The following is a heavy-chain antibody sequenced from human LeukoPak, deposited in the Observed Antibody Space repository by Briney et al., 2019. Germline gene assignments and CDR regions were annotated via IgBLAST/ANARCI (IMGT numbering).Heavy chain of an antibody. CDR2: IKQDGSEK. CDR3: ARDLGSGGSCYRN. CDR1: GFTFSSYW. Sequence: GGSLRLSCAASGFTFSSYWMSWVRQAPGKGLEWVANIKQDGSEKYYVDSVKGRFTISRDNTKNSLYLQMNSLRAEDTAVYFYARDLGSGGSCYRNWGQGTLVTVSS. D-gene: IGHD2-15*01. J-gene: IGHJ4*02. V-gene: IGHV3-7*01.